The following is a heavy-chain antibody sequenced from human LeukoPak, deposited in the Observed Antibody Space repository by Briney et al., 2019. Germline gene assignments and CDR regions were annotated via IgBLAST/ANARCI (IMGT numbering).Heavy chain of an antibody. Sequence: GESLKISCKGSGYSFTSYWIGWVRQMPGKGLEWMGIIYPGDSDTRYSPSFQGQVTISADKSISTAYLQWSSLKASDTAMYYCARPHGSGSYRTTGYYGMDVWGQGTTVIVSS. V-gene: IGHV5-51*01. CDR1: GYSFTSYW. D-gene: IGHD3-10*01. CDR2: IYPGDSDT. CDR3: ARPHGSGSYRTTGYYGMDV. J-gene: IGHJ6*02.